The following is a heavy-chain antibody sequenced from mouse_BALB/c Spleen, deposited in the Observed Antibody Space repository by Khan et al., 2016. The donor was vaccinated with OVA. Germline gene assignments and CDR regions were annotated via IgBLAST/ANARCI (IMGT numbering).Heavy chain of an antibody. CDR3: ARENYYGYYFDY. CDR2: IRYSGVT. CDR1: GYSITSGYA. V-gene: IGHV3-2*02. D-gene: IGHD1-1*01. Sequence: VQLKQSGPGLVKPSQSLSLTCTVTGYSITSGYAWNWIRQFPGNKLEWMGYIRYSGVTSYTPSLKSRISITRDTSKNQFFLQLNSVTTEDTATYYCARENYYGYYFDYGGQGTTLTVSS. J-gene: IGHJ2*01.